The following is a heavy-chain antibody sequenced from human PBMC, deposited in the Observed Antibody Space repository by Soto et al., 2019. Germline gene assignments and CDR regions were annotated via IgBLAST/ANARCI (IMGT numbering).Heavy chain of an antibody. CDR3: AKTIMRGSRYSYFDL. J-gene: IGHJ2*01. Sequence: PGGSLRLSCAASGFTFSSYAMSWVRQAPGKGLEWVSAISATGGSTYYADSVKGRFTISRDNSQSTLYLQMNSLRAEDTAVYYCAKTIMRGSRYSYFDLWGRGTLVTVSS. CDR1: GFTFSSYA. D-gene: IGHD5-18*01. CDR2: ISATGGST. V-gene: IGHV3-23*01.